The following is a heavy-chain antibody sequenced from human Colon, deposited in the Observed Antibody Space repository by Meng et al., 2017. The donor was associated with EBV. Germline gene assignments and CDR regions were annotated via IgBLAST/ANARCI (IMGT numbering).Heavy chain of an antibody. D-gene: IGHD5-18*01. V-gene: IGHV4-30-4*01. CDR1: CGTISSGDYY. Sequence: QLQLQAPGPGMVKPYLTLSRTGTVACGTISSGDYYWSWNRQPPGLGLEWIRHNYYSGSTTYNPSLKSRVTIAVYTSKNQFSLKLSSVTAADTDVYYCARVGWRQWSFDLWGRGTLVTVSS. J-gene: IGHJ2*01. CDR2: NYYSGST. CDR3: ARVGWRQWSFDL.